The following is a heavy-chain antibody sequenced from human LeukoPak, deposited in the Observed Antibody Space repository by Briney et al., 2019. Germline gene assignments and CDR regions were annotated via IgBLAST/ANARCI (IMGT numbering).Heavy chain of an antibody. CDR1: GGSISSGDYY. V-gene: IGHV4-30-4*08. CDR3: ARDLWDYGTDY. CDR2: IYYSGST. Sequence: SETLSLTCTVSGGSISSGDYYWSWIRQPPGKGLEWIGYIYYSGSTYYNPSLKSRVTISVDTSKNQFSLKLSSVTAADTAVYYCARDLWDYGTDYWGQGTLVTVSS. J-gene: IGHJ4*02. D-gene: IGHD4-17*01.